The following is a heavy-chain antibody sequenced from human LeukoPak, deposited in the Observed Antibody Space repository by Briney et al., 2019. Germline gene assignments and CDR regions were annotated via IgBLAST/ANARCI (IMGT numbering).Heavy chain of an antibody. V-gene: IGHV1-2*02. CDR1: GYTFTSYG. J-gene: IGHJ6*02. D-gene: IGHD3-10*01. CDR2: INPNSGGT. CDR3: ARVFSAPNYGMDV. Sequence: ASVKVSCKASGYTFTSYGISWVRQAPGQGLEWMGWINPNSGGTNYAQKFQGRVTMTRDTSISTAYMELSRLRSDDTAVYYCARVFSAPNYGMDVWGQGTTVTVSS.